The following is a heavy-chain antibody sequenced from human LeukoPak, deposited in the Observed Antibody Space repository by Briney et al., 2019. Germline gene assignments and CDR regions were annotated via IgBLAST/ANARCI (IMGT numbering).Heavy chain of an antibody. D-gene: IGHD6-13*01. CDR1: GDSIKSYY. J-gene: IGHJ5*02. CDR2: IYYSGST. Sequence: SETLSLTCTVSGDSIKSYYWSWIRQPPGKGLEWIGYIYYSGSTNYNPSLKSRVTISVDTSKNQFTLKLSSVTAADTAVYYCARGAPYSSSWYRWGQGTLVTVSS. CDR3: ARGAPYSSSWYR. V-gene: IGHV4-59*01.